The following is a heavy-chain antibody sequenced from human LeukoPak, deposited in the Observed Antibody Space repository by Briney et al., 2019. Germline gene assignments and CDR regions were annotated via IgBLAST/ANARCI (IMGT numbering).Heavy chain of an antibody. CDR2: ISSSGSTI. CDR1: GFTFSDYY. J-gene: IGHJ4*02. CDR3: ASGTEQQPESYFDY. V-gene: IGHV3-11*01. D-gene: IGHD6-13*01. Sequence: GGSLRLSCAASGFTFSDYYMSWIRQAPGKGLEWVSYISSSGSTIYYADSVKGQFTISRDNAKNSLYLQMNSLRAEDTAVYHCASGTEQQPESYFDYWGQGTLVTVSS.